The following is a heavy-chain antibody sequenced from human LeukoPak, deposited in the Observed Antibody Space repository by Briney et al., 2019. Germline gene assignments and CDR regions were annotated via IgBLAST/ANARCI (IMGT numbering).Heavy chain of an antibody. V-gene: IGHV4-59*08. CDR1: GGSISTYY. D-gene: IGHD4-17*01. CDR2: VYYSGRT. Sequence: SETLSLTCTVSGGSISTYYWNWIRKPPGKGLEWIGYVYYSGRTNYNPSLKSRVTISVDTSKNQFSLKLSSVTAADTAVYYCARGFYGDYRGLAFDIWGQGTMVTVSS. CDR3: ARGFYGDYRGLAFDI. J-gene: IGHJ3*02.